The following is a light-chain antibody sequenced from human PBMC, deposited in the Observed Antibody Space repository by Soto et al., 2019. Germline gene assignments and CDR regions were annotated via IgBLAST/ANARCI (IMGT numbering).Light chain of an antibody. CDR1: QAIRGA. V-gene: IGKV1-13*02. CDR3: QQFLSYPIT. CDR2: DAS. Sequence: IQLTQSPASLSASVGDKVTITCRASQAIRGALAWYQQSPGEAPRLLIYDASTLESGVPSRFSGSSSGTHFTLTISGLQPEDFATYYCQQFLSYPITFGQGTRLE. J-gene: IGKJ5*01.